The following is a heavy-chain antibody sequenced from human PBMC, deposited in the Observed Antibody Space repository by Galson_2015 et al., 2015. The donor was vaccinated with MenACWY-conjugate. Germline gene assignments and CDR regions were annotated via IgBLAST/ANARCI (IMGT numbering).Heavy chain of an antibody. V-gene: IGHV3-23*01. Sequence: SLRLSCAASGFTFSSYAMSWVRQAPGKGLEWVSTVSGSGRSTYYGDSVMGRFTISRDNSKNTLYLQINNLRAEDTALYYCAKDSLGTSDWYSDYWGQGTLVTVSS. CDR3: AKDSLGTSDWYSDY. D-gene: IGHD6-19*01. CDR2: VSGSGRST. J-gene: IGHJ4*02. CDR1: GFTFSSYA.